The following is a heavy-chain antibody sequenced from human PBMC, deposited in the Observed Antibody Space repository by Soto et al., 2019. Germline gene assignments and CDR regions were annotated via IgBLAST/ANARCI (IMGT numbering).Heavy chain of an antibody. V-gene: IGHV4-61*01. J-gene: IGHJ4*02. CDR2: IYYSGNT. CDR1: GGSVSSGSFY. D-gene: IGHD6-19*01. CDR3: ARMSIAVISFDY. Sequence: PSETLSLTCTVSGGSVSSGSFYWSWIRQPPGKGLEWIGYIYYSGNTNYNPSLKSRVTISVDTSKNQFSLKLTSVTAADPAVYYCARMSIAVISFDYWGQGTLVTVSS.